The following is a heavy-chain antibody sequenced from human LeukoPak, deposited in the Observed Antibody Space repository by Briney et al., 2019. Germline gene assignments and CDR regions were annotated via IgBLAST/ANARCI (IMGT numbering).Heavy chain of an antibody. CDR2: IYTSGT. D-gene: IGHD7-27*01. J-gene: IGHJ4*02. V-gene: IGHV4-4*08. Sequence: SETLSLTCTVSGGSISSYCWSWIRQPAGKGLEWLGYIYTSGTKYNPSLNGRVTVSVDTSKNQFSLRLTSVTAADTAVYYCAKHPTGARRESDYWGQGVLVTVSS. CDR1: GGSISSYC. CDR3: AKHPTGARRESDY.